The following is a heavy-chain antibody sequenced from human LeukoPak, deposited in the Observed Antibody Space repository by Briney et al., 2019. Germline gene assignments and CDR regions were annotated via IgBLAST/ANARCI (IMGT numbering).Heavy chain of an antibody. CDR3: AKENDFVY. D-gene: IGHD3-3*01. CDR2: INTDGSST. Sequence: GGSLRLSCAASGFTFSNYWMHWVRQAPGKGLVWVSRINTDGSSTDYADSVKGRFTISRDNSKSTLYLQMNSLRAEDTAVYYCAKENDFVYWGQGTLVTVSS. J-gene: IGHJ4*02. CDR1: GFTFSNYW. V-gene: IGHV3-74*01.